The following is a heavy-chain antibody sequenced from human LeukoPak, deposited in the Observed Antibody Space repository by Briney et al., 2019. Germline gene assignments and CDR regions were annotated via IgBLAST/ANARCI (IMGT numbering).Heavy chain of an antibody. CDR3: ARDQGYGGIDY. J-gene: IGHJ4*02. CDR1: GDTFSSYA. Sequence: SVKVSCKASGDTFSSYAISWVRQAPGQGLEWMGGIIPIFGTANYAQKFQGRVTITADKSTSTAYMELSSLRSEDTAVYYCARDQGYGGIDYWGQGTLVTVSS. CDR2: IIPIFGTA. V-gene: IGHV1-69*06. D-gene: IGHD5-12*01.